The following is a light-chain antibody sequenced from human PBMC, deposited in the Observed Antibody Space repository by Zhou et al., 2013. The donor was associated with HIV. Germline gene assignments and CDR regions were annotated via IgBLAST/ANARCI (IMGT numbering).Light chain of an antibody. Sequence: DIVVTQSPLSLPVTPGEPASISCTSSQSLLYHNGYNFLDWYLQKPGQSPQLLIYLASSRASGVPDRFSGSGSGTNFTLKISRVAAEDVGVYYCMQALQTPLSFGGGTKVEIK. V-gene: IGKV2-28*01. CDR2: LAS. CDR3: MQALQTPLS. J-gene: IGKJ4*01. CDR1: QSLLYHNGYNF.